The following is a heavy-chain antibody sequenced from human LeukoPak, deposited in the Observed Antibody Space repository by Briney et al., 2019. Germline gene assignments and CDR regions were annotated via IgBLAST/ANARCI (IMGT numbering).Heavy chain of an antibody. CDR3: ARAFRYSSSWSFAEYFQH. J-gene: IGHJ1*01. D-gene: IGHD6-13*01. CDR1: GGSFNGYY. Sequence: PSETLSLTCAVYGGSFNGYYWSWIRQPPGKGLEWVGEINHSGSTNYNPSLKSRVTISVDTSKNQFSLKLSSVTAADTAVYYCARAFRYSSSWSFAEYFQHWGQGTLVTVSS. V-gene: IGHV4-34*01. CDR2: INHSGST.